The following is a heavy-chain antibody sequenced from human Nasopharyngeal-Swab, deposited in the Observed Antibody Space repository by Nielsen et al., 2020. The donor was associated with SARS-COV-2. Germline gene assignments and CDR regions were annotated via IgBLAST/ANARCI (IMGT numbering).Heavy chain of an antibody. CDR1: GVSISRSIYY. Sequence: SATLSLTCTVSGVSISRSIYYWGWIRQPPGKVLEWIGSIYYSVSTYYNPSLKSRVTISVDTSKNQFSLKLSSVTAAETAVYYCARDSTYYDFWSGLGPFDYWGQGTLVTVSS. V-gene: IGHV4-39*07. CDR3: ARDSTYYDFWSGLGPFDY. J-gene: IGHJ4*02. CDR2: IYYSVST. D-gene: IGHD3-3*01.